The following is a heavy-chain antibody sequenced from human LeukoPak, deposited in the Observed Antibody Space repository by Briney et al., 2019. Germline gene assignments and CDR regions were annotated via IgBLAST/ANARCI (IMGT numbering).Heavy chain of an antibody. J-gene: IGHJ4*02. CDR1: GYTFTGYY. Sequence: ASVKVSCKASGYTFTGYYMHWVRQAPGQGLEWMGWMNPNSGNTGYAQKFQGRVTMTRNTSISTAYMELSSLRSEDTAVYYCARGEYLLPDYWGQGTLVTVSS. D-gene: IGHD2/OR15-2a*01. V-gene: IGHV1-8*02. CDR2: MNPNSGNT. CDR3: ARGEYLLPDY.